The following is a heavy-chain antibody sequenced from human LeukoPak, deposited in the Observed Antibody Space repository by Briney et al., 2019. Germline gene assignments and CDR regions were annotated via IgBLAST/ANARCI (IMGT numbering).Heavy chain of an antibody. J-gene: IGHJ3*02. CDR1: GSTFSSYS. D-gene: IGHD1-26*01. CDR2: ISSSSSYI. CDR3: ARGHGSSDAFDI. Sequence: GGSMRLSCAASGSTFSSYSMNWVRQAPGKGLEWVSSISSSSSYIYYADSVKGRFTISRDNAKNSLYLQMNSLRAEDTAVYYCARGHGSSDAFDIWGQGTMVTVSS. V-gene: IGHV3-21*01.